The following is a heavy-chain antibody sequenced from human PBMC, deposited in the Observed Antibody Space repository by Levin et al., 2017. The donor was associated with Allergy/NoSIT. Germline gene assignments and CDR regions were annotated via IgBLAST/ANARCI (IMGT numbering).Heavy chain of an antibody. D-gene: IGHD1-26*01. J-gene: IGHJ4*02. Sequence: LSLTCAASGFTFSDPYMDWVRQAPGKGLEWVGRTRNKVNSYTTEYAASVKGRFTISRDDSKNSLYLQMNSLKTEDTAVYYCARGGGSGSYTFDYWGQGTLVTVSS. V-gene: IGHV3-72*01. CDR1: GFTFSDPY. CDR3: ARGGGSGSYTFDY. CDR2: TRNKVNSYTT.